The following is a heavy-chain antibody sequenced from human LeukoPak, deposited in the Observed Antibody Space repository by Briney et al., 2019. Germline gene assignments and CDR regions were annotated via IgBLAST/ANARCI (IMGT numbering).Heavy chain of an antibody. J-gene: IGHJ6*03. Sequence: NSSETLSLTCTVSGGSISSYYWSWIRQPPGKGLEWIGYIYYSGSTNYNPSLKSRVTISVDTSKNQFSLKLSSVTAADTAVYYCARVGATGFYYYYMDVWGKGTAVIVSS. CDR2: IYYSGST. V-gene: IGHV4-59*08. CDR3: ARVGATGFYYYYMDV. CDR1: GGSISSYY. D-gene: IGHD1-26*01.